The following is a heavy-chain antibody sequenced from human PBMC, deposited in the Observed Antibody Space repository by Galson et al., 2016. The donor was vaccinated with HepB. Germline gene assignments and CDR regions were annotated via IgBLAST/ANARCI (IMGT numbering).Heavy chain of an antibody. CDR2: ISYDGSNA. CDR1: GFTFISPG. Sequence: SLSPSCATAGFTFISPGMHWVRQAPGTGLEWATFISYDGSNAYYADSVKGRFTVTRDNSKNTLYLQMNSLRPEDTAVYYCAKGGPNYYGSGSYSQLEFWGQGTLVTVSS. CDR3: AKGGPNYYGSGSYSQLEF. V-gene: IGHV3-30*18. D-gene: IGHD3-10*01. J-gene: IGHJ4*02.